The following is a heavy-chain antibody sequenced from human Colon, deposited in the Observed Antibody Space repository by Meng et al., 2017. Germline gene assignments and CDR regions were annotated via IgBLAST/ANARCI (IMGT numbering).Heavy chain of an antibody. J-gene: IGHJ4*02. CDR1: GYTFSNYW. CDR2: IYAGDSDT. D-gene: IGHD3-10*01. Sequence: GGSLRLSCEASGYTFSNYWLGWVRQMPGQGLEWMGIIYAGDSDTNYSPSFQGQVTISVDKSVSTAYLQWSSLKASDTAMYYCARLAFGSGTYPSFVDHWGQGTLVTVSS. CDR3: ARLAFGSGTYPSFVDH. V-gene: IGHV5-51*01.